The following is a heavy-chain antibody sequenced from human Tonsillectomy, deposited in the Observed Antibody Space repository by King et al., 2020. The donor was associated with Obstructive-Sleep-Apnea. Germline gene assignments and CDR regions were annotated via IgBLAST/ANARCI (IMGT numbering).Heavy chain of an antibody. CDR3: AKEIYGSGINYYYYYGMDV. CDR2: ISYDGSNK. D-gene: IGHD3-10*01. Sequence: VQLVESGGGVVQPGRSLRLSCAASGFTFSSYGMHWVRQAPGKGLEWVAVISYDGSNKYYADSVKGRFTISRDNSKNTLYLQMNSLRAEDTAVYYCAKEIYGSGINYYYYYGMDVWAKGPRSPSP. CDR1: GFTFSSYG. J-gene: IGHJ6*02. V-gene: IGHV3-30*18.